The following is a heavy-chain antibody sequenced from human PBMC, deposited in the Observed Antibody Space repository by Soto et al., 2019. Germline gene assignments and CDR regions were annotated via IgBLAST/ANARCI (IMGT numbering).Heavy chain of an antibody. J-gene: IGHJ3*02. D-gene: IGHD5-18*01. Sequence: PGGSLRLSCAASGFTFSNAWMSWVRQAPGKGLEWVVRIKSKTDGGTTDYAAPLKGRFTISRDDSKNTLYLQMNSLKTEDTAVYYCTTDISRGYSYGSDAFDIWGQGTMVTVSS. CDR3: TTDISRGYSYGSDAFDI. CDR2: IKSKTDGGTT. CDR1: GFTFSNAW. V-gene: IGHV3-15*01.